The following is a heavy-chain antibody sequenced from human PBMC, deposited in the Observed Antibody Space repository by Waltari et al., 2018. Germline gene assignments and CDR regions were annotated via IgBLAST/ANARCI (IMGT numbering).Heavy chain of an antibody. CDR3: ARLEEQHLFGDY. CDR2: IYHSGST. Sequence: YYWGWIRQPPGKGLEWIGSIYHSGSTYYNPSLKSRVTISVDTSKNQFSLKLSSVTAADTAVYYCARLEEQHLFGDYWGQGTLVTVSS. V-gene: IGHV4-38-2*01. CDR1: YY. J-gene: IGHJ4*02. D-gene: IGHD6-13*01.